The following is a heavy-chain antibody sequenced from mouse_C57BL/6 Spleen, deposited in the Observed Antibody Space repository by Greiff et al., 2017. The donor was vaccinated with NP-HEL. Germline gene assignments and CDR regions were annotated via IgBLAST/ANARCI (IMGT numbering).Heavy chain of an antibody. CDR2: IYPRSGNT. D-gene: IGHD1-1*02. Sequence: QVQLQQSGAELARPGASVKLSCKASGYTFTSYGISWVKQRTGQGLEWIGEIYPRSGNTYYNEKFKGKATLTADKSSSTAYMELRSLTSEDSAVYFCARRGVYYNDDSSIYYAMDCWGQGTSVTVST. J-gene: IGHJ4*01. V-gene: IGHV1-81*01. CDR3: ARRGVYYNDDSSIYYAMDC. CDR1: GYTFTSYG.